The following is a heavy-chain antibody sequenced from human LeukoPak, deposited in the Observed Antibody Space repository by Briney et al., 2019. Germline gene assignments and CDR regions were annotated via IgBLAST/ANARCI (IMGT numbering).Heavy chain of an antibody. V-gene: IGHV4-59*08. CDR1: GASISSFY. D-gene: IGHD4-23*01. CDR2: INYSGST. CDR3: ARCSVDFQGLFDY. Sequence: SETLSLTCTISGASISSFYWSWIRQPPGKGLEWIGSINYSGSTNYNPSLKSRVTISVDTSKNQFSLKLSSVTAADTAVYYCARCSVDFQGLFDYWGQGTLVTVSS. J-gene: IGHJ4*02.